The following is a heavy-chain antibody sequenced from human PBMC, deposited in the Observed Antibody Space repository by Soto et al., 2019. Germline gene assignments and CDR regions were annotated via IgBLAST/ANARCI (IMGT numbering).Heavy chain of an antibody. CDR3: ARDRLTMVRGVILNYYYYGMDV. Sequence: SVKVSCKASGGTFSSYAISWVRQAPGQGLEWMGGIIPIFGTANYAQKFQGRVTITADESTSTAYMELSSLRSEDTAVYYCARDRLTMVRGVILNYYYYGMDVWGQGTTVTVSS. CDR1: GGTFSSYA. V-gene: IGHV1-69*13. D-gene: IGHD3-10*01. CDR2: IIPIFGTA. J-gene: IGHJ6*02.